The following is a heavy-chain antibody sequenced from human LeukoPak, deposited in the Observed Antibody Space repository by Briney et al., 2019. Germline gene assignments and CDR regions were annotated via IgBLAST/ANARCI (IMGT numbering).Heavy chain of an antibody. V-gene: IGHV3-30*02. CDR1: GFIFSDYG. J-gene: IGHJ4*02. D-gene: IGHD3-16*01. Sequence: PGGSPRLSCVASGFIFSDYGIQWVRQAPGKGLEWVTFIRYDGSNKYYADSVKGRFTISRDNSKNTLYLQMDSLGAEDTAVYYCAGGQYYFDYWGQGTLVTVSS. CDR3: AGGQYYFDY. CDR2: IRYDGSNK.